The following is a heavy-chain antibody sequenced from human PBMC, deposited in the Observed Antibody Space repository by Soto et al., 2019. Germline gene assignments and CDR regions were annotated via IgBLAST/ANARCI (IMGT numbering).Heavy chain of an antibody. CDR1: DDSTRSRYW. Sequence: PSETLSLTCGVFDDSTRSRYWWIWLRRPPGRGLEWIGEVNQSGTSNYNPSLKSRVTISIDNSKSHFSLTMTSVTAADTAVYYCARGTPTAAGPCLDFWGHGTLVT. D-gene: IGHD6-13*01. V-gene: IGHV4-4*02. CDR2: VNQSGTS. CDR3: ARGTPTAAGPCLDF. J-gene: IGHJ4*01.